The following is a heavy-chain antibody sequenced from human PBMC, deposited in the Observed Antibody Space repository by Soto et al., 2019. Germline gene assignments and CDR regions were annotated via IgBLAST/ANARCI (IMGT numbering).Heavy chain of an antibody. CDR2: IIPILGIA. D-gene: IGHD6-13*01. V-gene: IGHV1-69*04. CDR1: GGTFSSYT. J-gene: IGHJ5*02. CDR3: ARERAVEAADNWFDP. Sequence: ASVKVSCKASGGTFSSYTISWVRQAPGQGLEWMGRIIPILGIANYAQKFQGRVTITADKSTSTAYMELSSLRSEDTAVYYCARERAVEAADNWFDPWGQGTLVTVSS.